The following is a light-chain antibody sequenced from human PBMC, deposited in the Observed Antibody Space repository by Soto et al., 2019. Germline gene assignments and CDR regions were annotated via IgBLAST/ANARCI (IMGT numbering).Light chain of an antibody. Sequence: EIVLTQSPGTLSLSPWERATLSCRASQSVSSSYLAWYQQKPGQAPRLLIYGASSRATGIPDRFSGSGSGTDFTLTSSRLEPEDFAVYYCQQYDRTFGQGTKVDIK. V-gene: IGKV3-20*01. CDR2: GAS. CDR3: QQYDRT. J-gene: IGKJ1*01. CDR1: QSVSSSY.